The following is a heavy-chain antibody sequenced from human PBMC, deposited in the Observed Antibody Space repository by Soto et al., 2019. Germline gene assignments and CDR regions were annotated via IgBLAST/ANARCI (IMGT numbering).Heavy chain of an antibody. Sequence: GGSLRLSCAASGFTFRSYAMHWVRQAPGTVLDWVAVISYEGSNKYYADSVKGRFTISRDNSKNTLYLQMNSLRTEDTAVYYCARVLGGMATVPFNYWGQAALVTVST. CDR1: GFTFRSYA. V-gene: IGHV3-30-3*01. CDR2: ISYEGSNK. J-gene: IGHJ4*02. D-gene: IGHD4-4*01. CDR3: ARVLGGMATVPFNY.